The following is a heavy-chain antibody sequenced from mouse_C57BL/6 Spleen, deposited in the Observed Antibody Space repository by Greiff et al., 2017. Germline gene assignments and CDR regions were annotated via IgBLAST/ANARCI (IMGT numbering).Heavy chain of an antibody. Sequence: QVQLQQPGAELVRPGSSVKLSCKASGYTFPSYWMDWVKQRPGQGLEWIGNIYPSDSETHYNQKFKDKATLTVDKSSSTAYMQLSSLTSEDAAVYYCARWGDYYGSSFDYWGQGTTLTVSS. J-gene: IGHJ2*01. CDR2: IYPSDSET. CDR3: ARWGDYYGSSFDY. V-gene: IGHV1-61*01. CDR1: GYTFPSYW. D-gene: IGHD1-1*01.